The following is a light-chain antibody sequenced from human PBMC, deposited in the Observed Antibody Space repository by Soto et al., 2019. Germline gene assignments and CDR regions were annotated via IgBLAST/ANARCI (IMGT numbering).Light chain of an antibody. Sequence: QSVLTQPPSVSAAPGQKVTISCSGGSSNIGNNFVSWYQQLPGTAPKLLNYENNKRPSGIPDRFSGSKSGTSATLGITGLQTGDEADYYCGTWDSSLGAYVFGTGTKLTVL. V-gene: IGLV1-51*02. CDR1: SSNIGNNF. CDR2: ENN. J-gene: IGLJ1*01. CDR3: GTWDSSLGAYV.